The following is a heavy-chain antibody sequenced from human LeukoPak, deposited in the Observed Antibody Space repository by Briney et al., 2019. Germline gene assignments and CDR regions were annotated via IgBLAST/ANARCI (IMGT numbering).Heavy chain of an antibody. V-gene: IGHV3-7*04. CDR1: GFIFSNFW. Sequence: PGGSLRLSCAASGFIFSNFWMSWVRQAPGKGLEWVANIRPDGSDKYYVDSVKGRFTISRDNAKNSLYLQMNSLRAEDTAVYYCARGDPFGYWGQGTLVTVSS. J-gene: IGHJ4*02. CDR2: IRPDGSDK. CDR3: ARGDPFGY.